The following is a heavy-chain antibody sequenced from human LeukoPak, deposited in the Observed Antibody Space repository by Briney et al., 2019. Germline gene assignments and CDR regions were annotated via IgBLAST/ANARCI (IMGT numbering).Heavy chain of an antibody. J-gene: IGHJ4*02. D-gene: IGHD3-10*01. Sequence: SQTLSLTCSVSGGSITRDDYYWTWIRQPPGKGLEWIGYIHHRGITYYSPSLKSRVVISVDTSKNQFSLKLSSVTAADTAVYYCARGERLGPDYWGQGTLVTVSS. V-gene: IGHV4-30-4*01. CDR2: IHHRGIT. CDR1: GGSITRDDYY. CDR3: ARGERLGPDY.